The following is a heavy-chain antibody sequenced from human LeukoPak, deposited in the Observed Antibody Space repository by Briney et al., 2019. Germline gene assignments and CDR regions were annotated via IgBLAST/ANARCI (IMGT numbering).Heavy chain of an antibody. CDR3: ARGYPSPFPGALDAFAI. CDR2: INSDGSST. V-gene: IGHV3-74*01. CDR1: GFTFSSYW. J-gene: IGHJ3*02. Sequence: GGSLRLSCAASGFTFSSYWMHWVRQAPGKGLVWVSRINSDGSSTSYADSVKGRFTISRDNAKNSLYLQMNSLRAEDTAVYYCARGYPSPFPGALDAFAIWGQGTMVTVSS. D-gene: IGHD2/OR15-2a*01.